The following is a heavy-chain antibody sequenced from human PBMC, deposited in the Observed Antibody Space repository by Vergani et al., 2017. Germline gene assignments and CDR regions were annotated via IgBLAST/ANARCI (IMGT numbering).Heavy chain of an antibody. CDR1: GFTFSSYE. CDR3: ARVPLPLRFLESYYYYYGMDV. J-gene: IGHJ6*02. V-gene: IGHV3-48*03. CDR2: ISSSGSTI. D-gene: IGHD3-3*01. Sequence: EVQLVESGGGLVQPGGSLRLSCAASGFTFSSYEMNWVRQAPGKGLEWVSYISSSGSTIYYADSVKGRFTISRDNAKNSLYLQMNSLRAEDTAVYYCARVPLPLRFLESYYYYYGMDVWGQGTTVTVSS.